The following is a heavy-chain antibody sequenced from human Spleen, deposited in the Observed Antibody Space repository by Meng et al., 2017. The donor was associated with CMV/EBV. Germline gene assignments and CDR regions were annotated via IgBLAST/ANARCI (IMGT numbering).Heavy chain of an antibody. CDR1: KFTFRSFG. D-gene: IGHD6-19*01. CDR2: TPYDGSDK. V-gene: IGHV3-30*02. J-gene: IGHJ4*02. CDR3: ARVSGQWLVDYYFDY. Sequence: GESLKISCAASKFTFRSFGMHWVRQAPGKGLEWVAFTPYDGSDKYYADSVKGRFTISRDNAKNSLYLQMNSLRAEDTAVYYCARVSGQWLVDYYFDYWGQETLVTISS.